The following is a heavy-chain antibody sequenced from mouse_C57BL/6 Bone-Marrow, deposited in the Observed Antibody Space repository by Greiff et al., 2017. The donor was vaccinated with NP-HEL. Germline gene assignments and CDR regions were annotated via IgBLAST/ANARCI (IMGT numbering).Heavy chain of an antibody. Sequence: QVQLQQSGPELVKPGASVKISCKASGYAFSSSWMNWVKQRPGKGLEWIGRIYPGDGDTNYNGKFKGKATLTADKSSSTAYMQLSSLTSEDSAVYFCARRYDGYDWGQGTTLTVSS. CDR2: IYPGDGDT. CDR3: ARRYDGYD. J-gene: IGHJ2*01. CDR1: GYAFSSSW. V-gene: IGHV1-82*01. D-gene: IGHD2-3*01.